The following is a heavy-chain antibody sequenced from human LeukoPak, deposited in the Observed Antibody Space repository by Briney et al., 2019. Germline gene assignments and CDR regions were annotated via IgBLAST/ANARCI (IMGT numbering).Heavy chain of an antibody. CDR3: ARLGDCTSTSCSSPSYYYYYGMDV. V-gene: IGHV5-51*01. Sequence: GESLKISCKGSRYSFTSYWIGWVRQMPGKGLEWMGIIYPGDSNTRYSPSFHGQVTISADKSISTAYLQWSSLKASDTAIYYCARLGDCTSTSCSSPSYYYYYGMDVWGQGTTVTASS. J-gene: IGHJ6*02. D-gene: IGHD2-2*01. CDR1: RYSFTSYW. CDR2: IYPGDSNT.